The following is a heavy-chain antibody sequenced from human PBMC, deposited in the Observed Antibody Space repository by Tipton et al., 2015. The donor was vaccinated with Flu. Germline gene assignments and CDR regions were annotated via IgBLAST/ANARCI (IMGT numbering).Heavy chain of an antibody. CDR3: ARVQGITMIVADYWYFDL. V-gene: IGHV1-69*12. D-gene: IGHD3-22*01. CDR1: GGTFSSYA. Sequence: QVQLVQSGAEVKKPGSSVKVSCKASGGTFSSYAISWVRQAPGQGLEWMGGIIPIFGTANYAQKFQGRVTITADESTSTAYMELSSLRSEDTAVYYCARVQGITMIVADYWYFDLWGRGTLVTVSS. J-gene: IGHJ2*01. CDR2: IIPIFGTA.